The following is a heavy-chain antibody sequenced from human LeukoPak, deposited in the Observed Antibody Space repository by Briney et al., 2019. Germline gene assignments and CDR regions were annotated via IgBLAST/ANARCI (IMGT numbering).Heavy chain of an antibody. CDR3: ARLGQNDYSKTAAGYYYYMDV. J-gene: IGHJ6*03. CDR1: GGSISSYY. CDR2: IYTSGST. Sequence: SETLSLTCTVSGGSISSYYWSWIRQPAGKGLEWIGRIYTSGSTNYNASLKSRVSMSVDTSKNQFSLKLSSVTAADTAVYYCARLGQNDYSKTAAGYYYYMDVWGKGTTVTVSS. V-gene: IGHV4-4*07. D-gene: IGHD4-11*01.